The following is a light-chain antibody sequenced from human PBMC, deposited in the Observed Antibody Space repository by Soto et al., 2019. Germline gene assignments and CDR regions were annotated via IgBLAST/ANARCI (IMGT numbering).Light chain of an antibody. CDR3: QQAYSFPPT. J-gene: IGKJ4*01. Sequence: DIQMTQSPSSVSASVGDRVFITVRASQGISNWLAWYQQTPGKAPKLLIYSASTLRSGVPSRFRGSGSGTDYTLTITSLQPEDFATYYCQQAYSFPPTIGGGTKVEIK. V-gene: IGKV1D-12*01. CDR1: QGISNW. CDR2: SAS.